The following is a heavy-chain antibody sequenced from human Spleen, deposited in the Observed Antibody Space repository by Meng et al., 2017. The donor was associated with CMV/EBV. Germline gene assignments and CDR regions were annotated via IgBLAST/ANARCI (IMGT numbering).Heavy chain of an antibody. Sequence: CVASGFTFSDYYMSWIRQAPGKGLEWVSYISGSGSVIYYANSVKGRFTISRDNAKNSLDLQMNGLRAEDTAVYFCARAYNVPGWFDPWGQGTLVTVSS. J-gene: IGHJ5*02. CDR2: ISGSGSVI. D-gene: IGHD1-14*01. V-gene: IGHV3-11*01. CDR3: ARAYNVPGWFDP. CDR1: GFTFSDYY.